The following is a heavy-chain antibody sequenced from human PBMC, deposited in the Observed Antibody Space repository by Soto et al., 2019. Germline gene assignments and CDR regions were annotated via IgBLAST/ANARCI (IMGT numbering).Heavy chain of an antibody. Sequence: ASVKVSCKASGYTFTGYFMHWVRQAPGQGLEWMGWINPNSGGTNYAQKFQGWVTMTRDTSISTAYMELSRLRSDDTAVYYCARGVDSSGYLNYWGQGTLVTVSS. J-gene: IGHJ4*02. CDR2: INPNSGGT. V-gene: IGHV1-2*04. CDR1: GYTFTGYF. D-gene: IGHD3-22*01. CDR3: ARGVDSSGYLNY.